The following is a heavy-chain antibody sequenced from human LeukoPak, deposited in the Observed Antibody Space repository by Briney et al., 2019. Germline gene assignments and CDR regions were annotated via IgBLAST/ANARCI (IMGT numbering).Heavy chain of an antibody. V-gene: IGHV3-11*01. CDR1: GFTFSDHY. CDR2: LSNRGSDI. CDR3: ARGHWGLDY. Sequence: GGSLRLSCAVSGFTFSDHYMTWIRQAPGKGLEYISYLSNRGSDIFYADPVKGRFSISRDNAKNSLYLQMNSLRVEDTAMYYCARGHWGLDYWGQGTLVTVSS. D-gene: IGHD7-27*01. J-gene: IGHJ4*02.